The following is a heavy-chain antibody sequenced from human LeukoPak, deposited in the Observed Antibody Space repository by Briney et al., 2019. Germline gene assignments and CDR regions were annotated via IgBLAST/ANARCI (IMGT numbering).Heavy chain of an antibody. J-gene: IGHJ2*01. CDR2: IYSSAST. CDR3: AREYGDYVSWYFDL. V-gene: IGHV4-30-4*01. CDR1: VGSISSGDDY. Sequence: SETLSLACTVSVGSISSGDDYCSWIRQPPGKGLEWTGYIYSSASTYYHLSLKSRVTISVDTSKNQFSLKLSSVTAADTAVYYCAREYGDYVSWYFDLWGRGTLVTVSS. D-gene: IGHD4-17*01.